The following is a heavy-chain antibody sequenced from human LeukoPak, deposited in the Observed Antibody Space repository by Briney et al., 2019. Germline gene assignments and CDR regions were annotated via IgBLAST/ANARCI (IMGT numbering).Heavy chain of an antibody. Sequence: ASVKVSCKASGYTFTSYDINWVRQATGQGLEWMGWMNPNSGNTGYAQKFQGRVTMTRNTSISTAYMELSSLRSEDTAVYYCARGGVLRFLEWLLGNDYWGQGTLVTVSS. CDR2: MNPNSGNT. D-gene: IGHD3-3*01. J-gene: IGHJ4*02. V-gene: IGHV1-8*01. CDR3: ARGGVLRFLEWLLGNDY. CDR1: GYTFTSYD.